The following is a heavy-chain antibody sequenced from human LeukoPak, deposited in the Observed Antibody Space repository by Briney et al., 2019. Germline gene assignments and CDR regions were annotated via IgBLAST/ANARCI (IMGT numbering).Heavy chain of an antibody. J-gene: IGHJ3*02. CDR1: GGSFNGYY. Sequence: PSETLSLTCAVYGGSFNGYYWSGIRQPPGKGLEWIGSIYYSGSTYYNPSLKSRVTISVDTSKNQFSLKLSSVTAADTAVYYCARGVVHTDAFDIWGQGTMVTVSS. V-gene: IGHV4-34*01. CDR2: IYYSGST. CDR3: ARGVVHTDAFDI.